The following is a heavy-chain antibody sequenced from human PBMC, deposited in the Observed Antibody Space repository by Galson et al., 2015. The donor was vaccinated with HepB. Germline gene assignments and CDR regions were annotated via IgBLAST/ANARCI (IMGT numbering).Heavy chain of an antibody. CDR1: GYTFTGYY. V-gene: IGHV1-2*04. J-gene: IGHJ6*02. CDR2: INPNSGGT. Sequence: SVKVSCKASGYTFTGYYMHWVRQAPGQGLEWMGWINPNSGGTNYAQKFQGWVTMTRDTSISTAYMELSRLRSDDTAVYYCARVNWNYPDEYGMDVWGQGTTVTVSS. CDR3: ARVNWNYPDEYGMDV. D-gene: IGHD1-1*01.